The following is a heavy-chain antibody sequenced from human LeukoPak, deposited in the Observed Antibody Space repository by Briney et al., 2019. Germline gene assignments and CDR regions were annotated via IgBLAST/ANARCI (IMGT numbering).Heavy chain of an antibody. CDR3: AKSHYYGSGSYWSYAFDI. CDR2: INHSGST. CDR1: GGSFSGYY. Sequence: KTSETLSLTCAVYGGSFSGYYWSWIRQPPGKGLEWIGEINHSGSTNYNPSLKSRVTISVDTSKNQFSLKLSSVTAADTAVYYCAKSHYYGSGSYWSYAFDIWGQGTMVTVSS. D-gene: IGHD3-10*01. V-gene: IGHV4-34*01. J-gene: IGHJ3*02.